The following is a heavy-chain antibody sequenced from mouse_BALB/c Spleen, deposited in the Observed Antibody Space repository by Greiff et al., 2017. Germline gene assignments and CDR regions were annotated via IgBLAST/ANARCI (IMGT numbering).Heavy chain of an antibody. CDR1: GYTFTSYW. Sequence: VQLQQSGAELAKPGASVKMSCKASGYTFTSYWMHWVKQRPGQGLEWIGYINPSTGYTEYNQKFKDKATLTADKSSSTAYMQLSSLTSEDSAVYYCAREVYYFDYWGQGTTLTVSS. V-gene: IGHV1-7*01. CDR2: INPSTGYT. CDR3: AREVYYFDY. J-gene: IGHJ2*01.